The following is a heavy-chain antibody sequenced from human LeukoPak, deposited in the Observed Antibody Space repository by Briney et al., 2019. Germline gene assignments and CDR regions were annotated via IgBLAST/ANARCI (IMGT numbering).Heavy chain of an antibody. J-gene: IGHJ1*01. V-gene: IGHV3-30*04. Sequence: GGSLRLSCAASGFTFSSYAMHWVRQAPGKGLEWVAVISYDGSSKYYADSVKGRFTISRDNSKNTLYLQMNSLRAEDTAVYYCAKAPGYCSGGSCYYFQHWGQSTLVTVSS. CDR2: ISYDGSSK. CDR1: GFTFSSYA. CDR3: AKAPGYCSGGSCYYFQH. D-gene: IGHD2-15*01.